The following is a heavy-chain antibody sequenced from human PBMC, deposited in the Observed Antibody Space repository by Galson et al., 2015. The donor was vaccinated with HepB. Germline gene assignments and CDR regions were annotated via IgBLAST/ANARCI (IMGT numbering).Heavy chain of an antibody. D-gene: IGHD3-9*01. CDR1: GYTLTELS. CDR2: FDPEDGET. V-gene: IGHV1-24*01. Sequence: SVKVSCKVSGYTLTELSMHWVRQAPGKGLEWMGGFDPEDGETIYAQKFQGRVTMTEDTSTDTAYMELSSLRSEDTAVYYCATRDDILTGYSYWGQGTLVTVSS. CDR3: ATRDDILTGYSY. J-gene: IGHJ4*02.